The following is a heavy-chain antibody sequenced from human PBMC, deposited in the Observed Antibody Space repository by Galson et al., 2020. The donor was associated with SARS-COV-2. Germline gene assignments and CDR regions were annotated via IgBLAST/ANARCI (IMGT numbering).Heavy chain of an antibody. D-gene: IGHD6-19*01. V-gene: IGHV3-64*01. CDR1: GFTFSSYA. CDR2: ISTNGGST. CDR3: VRVRGGWYNDY. Sequence: GESLKLSCASSGFTFSSYAMHWVRQAPGKGLEYVSSISTNGGSTYYANSVKGRFTISRDNSKNTLYLQMGSLRTEDMAVYYCVRVRGGWYNDYRGQGTLVTVSS. J-gene: IGHJ4*02.